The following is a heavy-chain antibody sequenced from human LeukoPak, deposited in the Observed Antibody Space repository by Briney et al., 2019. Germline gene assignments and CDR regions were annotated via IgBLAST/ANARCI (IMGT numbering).Heavy chain of an antibody. D-gene: IGHD6-6*01. Sequence: GPLRLSCAVSGFSFSSYSMSWVRRAPGKGLGWISYISSSSSIIYYSDSVKGRLTISRDNDQNSLYLHTDSLRDADPSVYFCARAPVWYIAGRREGFDYWGQGTLVTVSS. CDR2: ISSSSSII. J-gene: IGHJ4*02. CDR3: ARAPVWYIAGRREGFDY. V-gene: IGHV3-48*02. CDR1: GFSFSSYS.